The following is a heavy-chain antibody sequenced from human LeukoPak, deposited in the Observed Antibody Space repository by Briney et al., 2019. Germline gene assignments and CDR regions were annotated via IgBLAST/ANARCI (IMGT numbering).Heavy chain of an antibody. D-gene: IGHD6-19*01. V-gene: IGHV4-4*07. J-gene: IGHJ4*02. CDR3: ARGYSSGWYGYYFDY. CDR2: IYTSGST. CDR1: GGSISSYY. Sequence: SETLSPTCTVSGGSISSYYWSWIRQPAGKGLEWIGRIYTSGSTNYNPSLKSRVTMSVDTSKNQFSLKLSSVTAADTAVYYCARGYSSGWYGYYFDYWGQGTPVTVSS.